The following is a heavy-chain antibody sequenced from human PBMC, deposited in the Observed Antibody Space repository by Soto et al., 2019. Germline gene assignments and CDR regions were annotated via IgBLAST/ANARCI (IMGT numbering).Heavy chain of an antibody. CDR3: ARERAARLGNYYYGMDV. V-gene: IGHV5-10-1*01. D-gene: IGHD6-6*01. CDR1: GYSFTSYW. J-gene: IGHJ6*02. Sequence: PGGSLKISCKGSGYSFTSYWMSWVRQMPRKGLEWRGRIDPSDSYTNYSPSFQGHVTISADKSISTAYLQWSSLKASETAMYYCARERAARLGNYYYGMDVWGQGTTVKVSS. CDR2: IDPSDSYT.